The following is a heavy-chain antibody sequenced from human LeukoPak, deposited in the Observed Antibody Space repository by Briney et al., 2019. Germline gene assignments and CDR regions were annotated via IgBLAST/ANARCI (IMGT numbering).Heavy chain of an antibody. J-gene: IGHJ4*02. V-gene: IGHV3-33*06. Sequence: PGGSLRLSCAASGFTFSSYGMHWVRQAPGKGLEWVAVIWVDGSKKYYTDSVRGRFTISRDNYQNTLYLQMDSLRAEDTAVYFCAKDQYGYGDFYFDYWGQGILVTVSS. CDR2: IWVDGSKK. CDR1: GFTFSSYG. D-gene: IGHD4-17*01. CDR3: AKDQYGYGDFYFDY.